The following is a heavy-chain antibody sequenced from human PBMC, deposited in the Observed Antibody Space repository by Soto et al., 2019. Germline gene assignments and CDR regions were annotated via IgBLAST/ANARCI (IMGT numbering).Heavy chain of an antibody. V-gene: IGHV1-24*01. D-gene: IGHD6-13*01. CDR3: ATSRIAAAGNDPHFDY. CDR1: GYTLTELS. CDR2: FDPEDGET. Sequence: ASVKVSCKVSGYTLTELSMHWVRQAPGKGLEWMGGFDPEDGETIYAQKFQGRVTMTEDTSTDTAYMELSSLRSEDTAVYYCATSRIAAAGNDPHFDYWGQGTLVTVSS. J-gene: IGHJ4*02.